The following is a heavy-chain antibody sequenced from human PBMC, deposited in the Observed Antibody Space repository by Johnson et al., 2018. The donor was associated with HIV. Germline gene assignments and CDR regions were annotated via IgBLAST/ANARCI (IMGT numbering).Heavy chain of an antibody. D-gene: IGHD3-10*01. CDR2: ISYDGSNK. CDR1: GFTFSSYA. Sequence: QVQLVESGGGVVQPGRSLRLSCAASGFTFSSYAMHWVRQAPGKGLEWVAVISYDGSNKYYADSVKGRFTISRDNSKNTLYLQMNSLKTEDTAVYYCTTGISWFGAITFDILGQGTMVTVSS. V-gene: IGHV3-30*14. J-gene: IGHJ3*02. CDR3: TTGISWFGAITFDI.